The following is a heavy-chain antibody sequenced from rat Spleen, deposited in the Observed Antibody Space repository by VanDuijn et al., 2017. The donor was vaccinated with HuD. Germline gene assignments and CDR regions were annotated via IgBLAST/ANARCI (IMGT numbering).Heavy chain of an antibody. J-gene: IGHJ3*01. CDR3: VRQDTSGYSNWFAY. V-gene: IGHV5-19*01. Sequence: EVQLVESGGGLVQPGRSMKLSCAASGFTFSNYGMHWIRQAPTKGLEWVASISPSGGSTYYGDSVKGRFTVSRENTERTLYLLVDSLRSEDTATYYCVRQDTSGYSNWFAYWGQGTLVTVSS. D-gene: IGHD4-3*01. CDR1: GFTFSNYG. CDR2: ISPSGGST.